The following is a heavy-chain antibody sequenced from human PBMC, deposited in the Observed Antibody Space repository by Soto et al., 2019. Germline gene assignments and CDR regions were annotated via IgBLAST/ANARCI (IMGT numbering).Heavy chain of an antibody. CDR3: AKGVDDFWSGYFHNWFDP. V-gene: IGHV3-23*01. Sequence: EVQLLESGGGLVQPGGSLRLSCAASGFTFSSYAMSWVRQAPGKGLEWVSAISGSGGSTYYADSVKGRFTISRDNSKNTLYLQMNSVRAEDTAVYYCAKGVDDFWSGYFHNWFDPWGQGTLVTVSS. CDR2: ISGSGGST. CDR1: GFTFSSYA. D-gene: IGHD3-3*01. J-gene: IGHJ5*02.